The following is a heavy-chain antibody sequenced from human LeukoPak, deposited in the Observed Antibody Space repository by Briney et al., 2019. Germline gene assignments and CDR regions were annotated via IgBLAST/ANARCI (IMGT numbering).Heavy chain of an antibody. J-gene: IGHJ3*02. CDR3: AKDIRSATGTWGAFDI. V-gene: IGHV3-9*01. CDR2: ISWNSGSI. Sequence: PGRSLRLSCAASAFTFDDYAMHWVRHAQGKGLEWVSGISWNSGSIGYADSVKGRFTISRDNAKNSLYLQMNSLRAEDTALYYCAKDIRSATGTWGAFDIWGQGTMVTVSS. D-gene: IGHD1-1*01. CDR1: AFTFDDYA.